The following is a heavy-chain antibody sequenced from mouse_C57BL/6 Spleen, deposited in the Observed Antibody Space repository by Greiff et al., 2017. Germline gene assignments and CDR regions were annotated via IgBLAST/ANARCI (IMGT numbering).Heavy chain of an antibody. Sequence: EVKLMESGGDLVKPGGSLKLSCAASGFTFSSYGMSWVRQTPDKRLEWVATISSGGSYTYYPDSVKGRFTISRDNAKNTLYLQMSSLKSEDTAMYYCARHLDGYYYFDYWGQGTTLTVSS. CDR3: ARHLDGYYYFDY. D-gene: IGHD2-3*01. CDR2: ISSGGSYT. V-gene: IGHV5-6*01. J-gene: IGHJ2*01. CDR1: GFTFSSYG.